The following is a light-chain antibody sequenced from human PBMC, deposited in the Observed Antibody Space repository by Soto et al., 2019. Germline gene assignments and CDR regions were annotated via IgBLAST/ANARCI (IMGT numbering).Light chain of an antibody. V-gene: IGLV3-21*04. J-gene: IGLJ2*01. CDR1: DIGSKS. Sequence: SYELTQAPSVAVAPGQTATISCGGNDIGSKSVHWYQQKPGQAPELVIYFDKDRPSGIPERFSGSNSGNTATLTISRVEAADEADFCCHVWRDRGVVFGGGTKLTVL. CDR2: FDK. CDR3: HVWRDRGVV.